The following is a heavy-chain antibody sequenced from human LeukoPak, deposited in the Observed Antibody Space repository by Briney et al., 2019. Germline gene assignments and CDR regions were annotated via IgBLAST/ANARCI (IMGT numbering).Heavy chain of an antibody. CDR1: GGTFSSYA. Sequence: SVKVSCKASGGTFSSYAISWVRQAPGQGLEWMGRIIPILGIANYAQKFQGRVTMTRDTSTSTVYMELSSLRSEDTAVYYCARDQRSLDYWGQGTLVTVSS. CDR3: ARDQRSLDY. CDR2: IIPILGIA. V-gene: IGHV1-69*04. J-gene: IGHJ4*02.